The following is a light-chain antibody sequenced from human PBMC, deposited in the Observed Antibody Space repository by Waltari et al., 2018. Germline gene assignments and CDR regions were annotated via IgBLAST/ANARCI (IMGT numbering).Light chain of an antibody. CDR1: QSVLYSSDNKNL. J-gene: IGKJ5*01. CDR2: WAS. CDR3: QQYHTTPFT. Sequence: DIVITQSPDSLAVSLGERATIHCMSSQSVLYSSDNKNLLAWYQQKPGQPPKLLISWASARESGVPDRLSDSGSGTDFTLTISSLQAEDVAVDYCQQYHTTPFTFGQGTRLEIK. V-gene: IGKV4-1*01.